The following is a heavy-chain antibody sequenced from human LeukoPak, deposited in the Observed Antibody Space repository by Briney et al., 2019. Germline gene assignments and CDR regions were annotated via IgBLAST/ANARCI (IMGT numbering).Heavy chain of an antibody. CDR3: ARDNRGGVVVTAAGP. CDR2: ISYDGSNK. V-gene: IGHV3-30-3*01. J-gene: IGHJ5*02. Sequence: RSLRLSCAASGFTFSSYAMHWVRQAPGKGLEWVAVISYDGSNKYYADSVKGRFTISRDNSKNTLYLQMNSLRAEDTAVYYCARDNRGGVVVTAAGPWGQGTLVTVSS. D-gene: IGHD2-21*02. CDR1: GFTFSSYA.